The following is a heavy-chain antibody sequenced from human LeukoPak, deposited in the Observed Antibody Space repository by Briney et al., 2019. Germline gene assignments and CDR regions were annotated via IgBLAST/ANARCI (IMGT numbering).Heavy chain of an antibody. Sequence: GGSLRLSCAVSGFTFNSYPMHWVRQAPGKGLEWVAVIWYDGSNKYYPDSVRGRFTVSRDDSKNTLYLQMDSLRAEDTAVYYCARGSTGQYYYYYYMDVWGKGTTVTVSS. V-gene: IGHV3-33*01. CDR2: IWYDGSNK. CDR1: GFTFNSYP. CDR3: ARGSTGQYYYYYYMDV. J-gene: IGHJ6*03. D-gene: IGHD1-1*01.